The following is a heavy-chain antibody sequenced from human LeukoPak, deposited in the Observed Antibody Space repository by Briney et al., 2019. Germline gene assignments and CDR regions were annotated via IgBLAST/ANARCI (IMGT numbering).Heavy chain of an antibody. V-gene: IGHV5-51*01. CDR2: IYPGDSDT. Sequence: PGEPRKISCQGSGYSFPTYWIGWVRQLPGKGLEWMRIIYPGDSDTRYSPSFQGQVTISADKSISTAYLQWSSLTASDTAMYYCARARYCSGGSCYAEYWGQGTLVTVSS. D-gene: IGHD2-15*01. CDR1: GYSFPTYW. CDR3: ARARYCSGGSCYAEY. J-gene: IGHJ4*02.